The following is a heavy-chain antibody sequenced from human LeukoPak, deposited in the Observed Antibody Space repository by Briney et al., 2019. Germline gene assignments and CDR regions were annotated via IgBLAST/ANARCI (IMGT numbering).Heavy chain of an antibody. CDR2: IKQDGSEK. CDR3: AKREGSYDSSGYYYYYYMDV. Sequence: GGSLRLSCAASGFTFSSYWMSWVRQAPGKGLEWVANIKQDGSEKYYVDSVKGRFTISRDNAKNSLYLQMNSLRAEDTAVYYCAKREGSYDSSGYYYYYYMDVWGKGTTVTVSS. CDR1: GFTFSSYW. V-gene: IGHV3-7*03. J-gene: IGHJ6*03. D-gene: IGHD3-22*01.